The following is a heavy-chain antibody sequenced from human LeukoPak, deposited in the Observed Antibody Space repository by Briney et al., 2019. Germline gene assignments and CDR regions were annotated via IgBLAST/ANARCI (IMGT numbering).Heavy chain of an antibody. Sequence: SETLSLTCTVSGGSISSGSYYWSWIRQPAGKGLEWIGRIYTSGSTNYNPSLKSRVTISVDTSKNQFSLKLSSVTAADTAVYYCARGPASGWCGYWGQGTLVTVSS. V-gene: IGHV4-61*02. D-gene: IGHD6-19*01. CDR1: GGSISSGSYY. CDR3: ARGPASGWCGY. CDR2: IYTSGST. J-gene: IGHJ4*02.